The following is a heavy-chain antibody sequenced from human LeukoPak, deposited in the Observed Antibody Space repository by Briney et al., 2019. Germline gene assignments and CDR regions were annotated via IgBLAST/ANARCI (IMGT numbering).Heavy chain of an antibody. Sequence: GGSLRLSCAASGFTFSSYGIHWVRQAPGKGLEWVAVISYDGSNKYYADSVKGRFTISRDNSKNTLYLQMNSLRAEDTAVYYCAKDSEERYYYGSGSSYFDYWGQGTLVTASS. CDR3: AKDSEERYYYGSGSSYFDY. J-gene: IGHJ4*02. V-gene: IGHV3-30*18. CDR1: GFTFSSYG. D-gene: IGHD3-10*01. CDR2: ISYDGSNK.